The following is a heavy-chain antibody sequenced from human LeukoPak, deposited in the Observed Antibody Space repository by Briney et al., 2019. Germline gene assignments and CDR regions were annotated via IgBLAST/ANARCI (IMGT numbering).Heavy chain of an antibody. CDR1: GGSFSGHY. D-gene: IGHD1-1*01. CDR3: ARRRDWNDVLDY. J-gene: IGHJ4*02. V-gene: IGHV4-34*01. CDR2: VSYSGNS. Sequence: SETLSLTCAVYGGSFSGHYWSWIRQPPGKGLEWIGEVSYSGNSNYNPSFKSRVTISVDTSKSQFSLRLTSVTAADTAVYYCARRRDWNDVLDYWGRGTLVTVSS.